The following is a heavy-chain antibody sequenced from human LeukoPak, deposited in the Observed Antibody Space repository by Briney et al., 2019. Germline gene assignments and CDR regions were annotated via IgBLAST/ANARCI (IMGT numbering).Heavy chain of an antibody. CDR3: ARDDSSSWYIPFDY. J-gene: IGHJ4*02. Sequence: GASVKVSCKASGYTFTSYDINWVRQATGQGLVWMGWMNPNSGNTGYAQKFQGRVTMTRNTSISTAYMELSSLRSEDTAVYYCARDDSSSWYIPFDYWGQGTLVTVSS. CDR1: GYTFTSYD. CDR2: MNPNSGNT. D-gene: IGHD6-13*01. V-gene: IGHV1-8*01.